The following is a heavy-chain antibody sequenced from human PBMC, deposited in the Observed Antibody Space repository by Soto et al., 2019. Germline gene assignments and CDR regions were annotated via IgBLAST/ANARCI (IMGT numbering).Heavy chain of an antibody. CDR3: ARSKGRSWYNRFDP. V-gene: IGHV1-69*01. D-gene: IGHD6-13*01. J-gene: IGHJ5*02. CDR1: GGTFSSYG. Sequence: QMLLVQSGAEVKKPGSSVKGSCKASGGTFSSYGLSWVRQTPGRGIEWMGGLIPLFGTTNYAQNFRGRVTVTADEATSTVYLALRSLSFEATAVYYCARSKGRSWYNRFDPWGQGTLVTVSS. CDR2: LIPLFGTT.